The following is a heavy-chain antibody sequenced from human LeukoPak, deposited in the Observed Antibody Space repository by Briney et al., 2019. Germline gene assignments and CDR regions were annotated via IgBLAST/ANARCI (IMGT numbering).Heavy chain of an antibody. Sequence: ASVKVSCKASGYSFTTYYMHWVRQAPGQGLEWMGIINPSGGSTSYIQNFQGRVTMTSDMSTSTVYMELSSLRSEDTAVYYCARTISGWLDYWGQGTLITVSA. J-gene: IGHJ4*02. V-gene: IGHV1-46*01. CDR2: INPSGGST. CDR3: ARTISGWLDY. CDR1: GYSFTTYY. D-gene: IGHD6-19*01.